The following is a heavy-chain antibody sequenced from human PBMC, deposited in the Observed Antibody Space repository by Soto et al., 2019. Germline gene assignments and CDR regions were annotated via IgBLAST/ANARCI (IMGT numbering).Heavy chain of an antibody. CDR2: ISSDATNK. Sequence: QVQLVESGGGVVQPGRSLRLSCAATGFTFRDYAMHWVRQAPGKGLEWVTLISSDATNKYLADSVKGRFTISRDNSKNTLYLQMNSLRVEDTGLYYCARQGMAARKYYSSYLDLWGQGTTVIV. D-gene: IGHD6-6*01. CDR1: GFTFRDYA. V-gene: IGHV3-30-3*01. J-gene: IGHJ6*02. CDR3: ARQGMAARKYYSSYLDL.